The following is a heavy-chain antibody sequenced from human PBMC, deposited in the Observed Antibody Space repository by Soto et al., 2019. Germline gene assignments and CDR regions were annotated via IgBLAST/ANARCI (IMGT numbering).Heavy chain of an antibody. CDR3: ARDQVLINSGPDY. Sequence: ASVKVSCKASGYTFTSYGISLGRQAPGQGLEWMGLISAYNGNTNDSQKLQGKGTMTTDTTTSTAYRELRSPGSHDTAVYYWARDQVLINSGPDYWGKGPLVTVSS. J-gene: IGHJ4*02. V-gene: IGHV1-18*01. CDR1: GYTFTSYG. D-gene: IGHD3-10*01. CDR2: ISAYNGNT.